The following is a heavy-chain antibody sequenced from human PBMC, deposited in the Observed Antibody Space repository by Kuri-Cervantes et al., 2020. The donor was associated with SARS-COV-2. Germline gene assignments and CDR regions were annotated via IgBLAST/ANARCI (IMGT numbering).Heavy chain of an antibody. Sequence: GESLKISCVASGFTFSNAWMSWVRQAPGKGLEWVGRIKSKTDGGTTDYAAPVKGRFTISRDDSKNTLYLQMNSLRAEDTAVYYCAKDLCGGDCPPLDYWGQGTLVTVSS. V-gene: IGHV3-15*01. CDR1: GFTFSNAW. D-gene: IGHD2-21*01. CDR2: IKSKTDGGTT. J-gene: IGHJ4*02. CDR3: AKDLCGGDCPPLDY.